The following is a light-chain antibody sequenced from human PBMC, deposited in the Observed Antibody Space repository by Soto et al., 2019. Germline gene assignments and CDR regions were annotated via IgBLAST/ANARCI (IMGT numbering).Light chain of an antibody. J-gene: IGLJ3*02. CDR3: VLFMGSDNWV. Sequence: QTVVTQEPSLSVSPGGTVTLTCGLSSGSVSTSNYPSWYQHTPGQAPRTLIYSTNTRSSGVPDRFSGSILGSKAALTITGAQADDESDYYCVLFMGSDNWVFGGGTQLTVL. V-gene: IGLV8-61*01. CDR2: STN. CDR1: SGSVSTSNY.